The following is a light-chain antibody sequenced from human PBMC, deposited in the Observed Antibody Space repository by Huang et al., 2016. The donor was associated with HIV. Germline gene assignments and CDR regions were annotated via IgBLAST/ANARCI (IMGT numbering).Light chain of an antibody. V-gene: IGKV3-11*01. CDR2: ATS. CDR1: QRVSSY. J-gene: IGKJ2*01. CDR3: QQRISWPPSYT. Sequence: EIVLTQSPATLSLSPGDRATLSCRASQRVSSYFDWYQQKPGQAPRLLLSATSNRATGVPVRFSGSGSGTDFTLTISSLEPEDFANYYCQQRISWPPSYTFGQGTKVEI.